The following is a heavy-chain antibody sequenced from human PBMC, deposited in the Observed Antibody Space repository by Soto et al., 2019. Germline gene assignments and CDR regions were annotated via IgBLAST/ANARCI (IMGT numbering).Heavy chain of an antibody. CDR3: ATSHAGIVYACDY. CDR2: ISSSGDTT. Sequence: GGSQRLSGSASDLNISHRIMICGRTGQARGLEWVSGISSSGDTTYYADSVKGRFTISRDNSKNTLYLQMHSLGADDTAVYHCATSHAGIVYACDYWGQGALVNVSS. D-gene: IGHD3-22*01. J-gene: IGHJ4*02. V-gene: IGHV3-23*01. CDR1: DLNISHRI.